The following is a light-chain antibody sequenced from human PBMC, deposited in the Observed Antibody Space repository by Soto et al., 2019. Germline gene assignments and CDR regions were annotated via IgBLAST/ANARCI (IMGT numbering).Light chain of an antibody. Sequence: QSVLTQPPSVSAAPGQTVTISCSGSSSNIGNNYVSWYQQLPGTAPKLLIYDNNKRPSGIPDRFSGSKSGTSATLGTTGLQTGDEADYYCGTWDSSLSADVFGTGTKLTVL. CDR1: SSNIGNNY. V-gene: IGLV1-51*01. CDR2: DNN. CDR3: GTWDSSLSADV. J-gene: IGLJ1*01.